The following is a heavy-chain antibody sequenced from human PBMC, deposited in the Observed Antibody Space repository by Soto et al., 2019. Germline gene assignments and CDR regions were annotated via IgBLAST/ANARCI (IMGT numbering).Heavy chain of an antibody. CDR1: GGSITSSSYY. D-gene: IGHD3-22*01. Sequence: SETLSLTCTVSGGSITSSSYYWGWIRQPPGKGLEWIGTIFHGGTTYYNPSLKSRVAISVDTSKNQFSLKLSSVTAADTAVYYCASGGSGYYYFDYWGQGTLVTVSS. CDR2: IFHGGTT. CDR3: ASGGSGYYYFDY. V-gene: IGHV4-39*07. J-gene: IGHJ4*02.